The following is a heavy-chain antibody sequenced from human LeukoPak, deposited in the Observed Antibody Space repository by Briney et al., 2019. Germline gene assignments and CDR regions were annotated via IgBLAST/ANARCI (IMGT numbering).Heavy chain of an antibody. CDR2: IYHSGST. Sequence: GSLRLSCAASGFTFRSYWMSWVRQPPGKGLEWIGEIYHSGSTNYNPSLKSRVTISVDKSKNQFSLKLSSVTAADTAVYYCARDPIDCSGGSCRTYGMDVWGQGTTVTVSS. CDR3: ARDPIDCSGGSCRTYGMDV. J-gene: IGHJ6*02. D-gene: IGHD2-15*01. CDR1: GFTFRSYW. V-gene: IGHV4-4*02.